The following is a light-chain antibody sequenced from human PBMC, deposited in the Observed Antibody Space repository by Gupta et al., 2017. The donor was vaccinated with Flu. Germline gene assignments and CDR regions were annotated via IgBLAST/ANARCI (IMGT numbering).Light chain of an antibody. CDR2: DAS. J-gene: IGKJ4*01. CDR1: QSVSGY. V-gene: IGKV3-11*01. CDR3: QQRSSWPIT. Sequence: EIVLTQSPATLSLSPGERATLSCRASQSVSGYLAWYQQRPGQVPRLLIYDASNRATGIPARFSGGGSGTEFTLTISSRETEDFAVYYCQQRSSWPITFGGGTKVEIK.